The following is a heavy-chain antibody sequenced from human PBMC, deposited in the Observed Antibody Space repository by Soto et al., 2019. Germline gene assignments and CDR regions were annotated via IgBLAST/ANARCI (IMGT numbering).Heavy chain of an antibody. J-gene: IGHJ6*02. V-gene: IGHV3-33*01. Sequence: QVQLVESGGGVVQPGRSLRLSCAASGFTFGSYGMYWVRQAPGKGLEWVAVIWYDGSNKYYVDSVKGRFTISRDNSKNTLYLQMNSLRAEDTAVYYCARSYYDFWGYYGMDVWGQGTTVTGSS. CDR2: IWYDGSNK. D-gene: IGHD3-3*01. CDR1: GFTFGSYG. CDR3: ARSYYDFWGYYGMDV.